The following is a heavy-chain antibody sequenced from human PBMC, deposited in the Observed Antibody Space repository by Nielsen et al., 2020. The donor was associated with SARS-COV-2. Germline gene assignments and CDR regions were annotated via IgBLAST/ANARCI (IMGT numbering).Heavy chain of an antibody. V-gene: IGHV3-30*04. D-gene: IGHD6-19*01. CDR2: ISYDGSNK. CDR1: GFTFSSYA. Sequence: GGSLRLSCAASGFTFSSYAMHWVRQAPGKGLEWVAVISYDGSNKYYADSVKGRFTISRDNSKNTLYLQMNSLRAEDTAVYYCARGRVGYSSGWYGVGYWGQGTLVTVSS. CDR3: ARGRVGYSSGWYGVGY. J-gene: IGHJ4*02.